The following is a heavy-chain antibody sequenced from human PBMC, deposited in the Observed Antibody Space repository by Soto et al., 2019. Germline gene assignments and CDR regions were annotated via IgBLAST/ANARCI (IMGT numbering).Heavy chain of an antibody. V-gene: IGHV4-39*01. Sequence: SETLSLTCTVSGGSISSSSYYWGWIRQPPGKGLEWIGSIYYSGSTYYNPSLKSRVTISVDTSKNQFSLKLSSVTAADTAVYYCARHPLSGSYYHYGMDVWGQGTTVTVSS. J-gene: IGHJ6*02. CDR2: IYYSGST. CDR3: ARHPLSGSYYHYGMDV. CDR1: GGSISSSSYY. D-gene: IGHD3-10*01.